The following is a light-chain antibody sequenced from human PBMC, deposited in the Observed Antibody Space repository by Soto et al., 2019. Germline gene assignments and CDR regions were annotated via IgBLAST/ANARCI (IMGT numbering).Light chain of an antibody. V-gene: IGLV2-23*01. CDR2: EAS. CDR3: CSYAGSTTFV. Sequence: QSVLTQPASVSGSPGQSITISCTGTSSDVGSYDLVSWYQQHPGKAPKLMIYEASERPSGVSNRFSGSKSGNTASLTISGLQAEDEADYHCCSYAGSTTFVFGTGTKVTVL. J-gene: IGLJ1*01. CDR1: SSDVGSYDL.